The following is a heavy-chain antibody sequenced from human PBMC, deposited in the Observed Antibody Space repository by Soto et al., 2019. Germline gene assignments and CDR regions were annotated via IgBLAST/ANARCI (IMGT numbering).Heavy chain of an antibody. D-gene: IGHD6-6*01. Sequence: VQLQQWGAGLLKPSETLSLTCAVYGGSFSGYYWSWIRQPPGKGLEWIGEINHSGSTNYNPSLKSRVTISVDTSKNQFSLKLSSVTAADTAVYYCARVRVSSSVYYYYYGMDVWGQGTTVTVSS. CDR3: ARVRVSSSVYYYYYGMDV. CDR1: GGSFSGYY. V-gene: IGHV4-34*01. CDR2: INHSGST. J-gene: IGHJ6*02.